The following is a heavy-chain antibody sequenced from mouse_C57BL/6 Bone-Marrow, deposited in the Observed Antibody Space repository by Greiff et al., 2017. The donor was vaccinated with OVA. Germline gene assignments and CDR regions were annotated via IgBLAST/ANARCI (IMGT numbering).Heavy chain of an antibody. CDR2: ISSGSSTI. CDR3: ANYGGSYYAMDY. Sequence: EVKVVESGGGLVKPGGSLKLSCAASGFTFSDYGMHWVRQAPEKGLEWVAYISSGSSTIYYADTVKGRFTISRDNAKNTLFLQMTSLRSEDTAMYYCANYGGSYYAMDYWGQGTSVTVSS. J-gene: IGHJ4*01. V-gene: IGHV5-17*01. CDR1: GFTFSDYG. D-gene: IGHD1-1*01.